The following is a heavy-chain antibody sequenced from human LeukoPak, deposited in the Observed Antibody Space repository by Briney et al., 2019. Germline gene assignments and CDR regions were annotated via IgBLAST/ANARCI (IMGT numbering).Heavy chain of an antibody. D-gene: IGHD6-19*01. Sequence: GGSLRLSCGASGFTFSSYEMNWVRQAPGKGLEWVSYISSSGSPIYYADSVKGRFTISRDNAKNSLYLQMNSLRAEDTAIYYCVLRGAVAAADFWGQGTLVTVSS. CDR1: GFTFSSYE. J-gene: IGHJ4*02. V-gene: IGHV3-48*03. CDR2: ISSSGSPI. CDR3: VLRGAVAAADF.